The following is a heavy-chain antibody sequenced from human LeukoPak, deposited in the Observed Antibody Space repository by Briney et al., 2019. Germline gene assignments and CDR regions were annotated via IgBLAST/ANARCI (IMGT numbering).Heavy chain of an antibody. J-gene: IGHJ5*02. CDR3: ARRVYSGSYNWFDP. CDR2: IYYSGST. V-gene: IGHV4-31*03. D-gene: IGHD1-26*01. Sequence: PSETLSLTCTVSGGSISSGGYYWSWIRQHPGKGLEWIGYIYYSGSTYYNLSLKSRVTISVDTSKNQFSLKLSSVTAADTAVYYCARRVYSGSYNWFDPWGQGTLVTVSS. CDR1: GGSISSGGYY.